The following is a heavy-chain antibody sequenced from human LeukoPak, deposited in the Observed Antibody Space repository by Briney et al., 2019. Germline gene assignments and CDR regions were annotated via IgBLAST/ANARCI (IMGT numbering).Heavy chain of an antibody. V-gene: IGHV4-39*07. J-gene: IGHJ6*03. Sequence: SETLSLTCTVSGGSIGSSSYYWGWIRQPPGKGLEWIGSIYYSGSTYYNPSLKSRVTISVDTSKNQFSLKLSSVTAADTAVYYCARSSGWPDYYYYMDVWGKGTTVTVSS. CDR2: IYYSGST. CDR3: ARSSGWPDYYYYMDV. D-gene: IGHD6-19*01. CDR1: GGSIGSSSYY.